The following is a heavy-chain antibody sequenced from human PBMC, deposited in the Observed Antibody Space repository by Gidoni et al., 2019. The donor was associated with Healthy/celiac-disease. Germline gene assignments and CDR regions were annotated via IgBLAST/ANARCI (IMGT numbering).Heavy chain of an antibody. CDR2: INAGNGNT. V-gene: IGHV1-3*01. D-gene: IGHD1-26*01. Sequence: QVQLVQSGAEVKKPGASVKVSCKASGYTFTSYAMHWVRQAPGQRLEWMGWINAGNGNTKYSQKFQGRVTITRDTSASTAYMELSSLRSEDTAVYYCLTYSGSYRRLDAFDIWGQGTMVTVSS. CDR3: LTYSGSYRRLDAFDI. CDR1: GYTFTSYA. J-gene: IGHJ3*02.